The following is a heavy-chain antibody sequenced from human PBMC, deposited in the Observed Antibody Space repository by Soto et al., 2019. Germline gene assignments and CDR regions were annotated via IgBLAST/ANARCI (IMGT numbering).Heavy chain of an antibody. CDR1: GFTFSSYG. CDR3: AKGEPRPPLWFGELFPPVFDY. J-gene: IGHJ4*02. V-gene: IGHV3-30*18. Sequence: PGGSLRLSCAASGFTFSSYGMHWVRQAPGKGLEWVAVISYDGSNKYYADSVKGRFTISRDNSKNTLYLQMNSLRAEDTAVYYCAKGEPRPPLWFGELFPPVFDYWGQGTLVTVSS. CDR2: ISYDGSNK. D-gene: IGHD3-10*01.